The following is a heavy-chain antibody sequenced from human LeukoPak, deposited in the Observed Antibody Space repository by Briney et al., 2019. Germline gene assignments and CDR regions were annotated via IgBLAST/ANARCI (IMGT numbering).Heavy chain of an antibody. J-gene: IGHJ4*02. V-gene: IGHV3-30-3*01. CDR1: GFTFSSYA. CDR3: ARATPKAQFGELLGPFDY. D-gene: IGHD3-10*01. CDR2: ISYDGSNK. Sequence: GGSLRLSCAASGFTFSSYAMHWVRQAPGKGLEWVAVISYDGSNKYYADSVKGRFTISRDNSKNTLYLQMNSLRAEDTAVYYCARATPKAQFGELLGPFDYWGQGTLVTVSS.